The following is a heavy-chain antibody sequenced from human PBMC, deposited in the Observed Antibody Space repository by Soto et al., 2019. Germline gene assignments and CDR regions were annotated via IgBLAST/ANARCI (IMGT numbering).Heavy chain of an antibody. CDR1: GYTFTSYG. Sequence: ASVKVSCKASGYTFTSYGISWVRQAPGQGLEWMGWISAYNGNTNYAQKLQGRVTMTTDASTSTAYMELRSLRSDDTAVYYCARDIMRDDYGDADAFDIWGQGKMVTVSS. J-gene: IGHJ3*02. CDR3: ARDIMRDDYGDADAFDI. V-gene: IGHV1-18*01. D-gene: IGHD4-17*01. CDR2: ISAYNGNT.